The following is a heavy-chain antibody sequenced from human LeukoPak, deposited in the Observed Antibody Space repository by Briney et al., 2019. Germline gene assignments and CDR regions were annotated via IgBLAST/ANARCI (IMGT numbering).Heavy chain of an antibody. Sequence: GGSLRLSCAASGFTFTTYWMHWVHQAPGKGLVWVSHINSDGSITSYADSVKGRFTISRDNAKNTLYLQMNSLRAEDTAVYYCARDAVDTANAVWGQGTTVTVSS. CDR3: ARDAVDTANAV. J-gene: IGHJ6*02. CDR2: INSDGSIT. CDR1: GFTFTTYW. D-gene: IGHD5-18*01. V-gene: IGHV3-74*01.